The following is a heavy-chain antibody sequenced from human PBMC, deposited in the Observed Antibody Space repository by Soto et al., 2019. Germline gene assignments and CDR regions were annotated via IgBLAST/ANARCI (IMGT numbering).Heavy chain of an antibody. J-gene: IGHJ3*02. CDR3: AKDGDNVLRFLEWLLDAFDI. V-gene: IGHV3-23*01. D-gene: IGHD3-3*01. Sequence: GGSLRLSCAASGFTFSSYAMSWVRQAPGKGLEWVSAISGSGGSTYYADSVKGRFTMSRDNSKNTLYLQMNSLRAEDTAVYYCAKDGDNVLRFLEWLLDAFDIWRQGTMVTVSS. CDR1: GFTFSSYA. CDR2: ISGSGGST.